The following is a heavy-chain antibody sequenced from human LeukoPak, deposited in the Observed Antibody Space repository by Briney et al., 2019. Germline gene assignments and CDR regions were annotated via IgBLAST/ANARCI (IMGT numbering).Heavy chain of an antibody. J-gene: IGHJ4*02. CDR3: ARDLSV. D-gene: IGHD2/OR15-2a*01. CDR1: GGSISPYS. Sequence: PSETLSLTCTVSGGSISPYSWSWIRQPPGKGLEWIGYIYHSGSTYYNPSLKSRVTISVDRSKNQFSLKLSSVTAADTAVYYCARDLSVWGQGTLVTVSS. CDR2: IYHSGST. V-gene: IGHV4-30-2*01.